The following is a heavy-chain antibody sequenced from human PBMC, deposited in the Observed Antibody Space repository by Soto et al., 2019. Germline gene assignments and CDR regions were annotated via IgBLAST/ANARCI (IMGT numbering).Heavy chain of an antibody. CDR3: ARFGEGSYYDILTGRPRYDY. CDR1: GGSISSGDYF. V-gene: IGHV4-61*08. D-gene: IGHD3-9*01. Sequence: PSETLSLTCTVSGGSISSGDYFWAWIRQPPGKGLEWIGYIYYSGSTNYNPSLKSRVTISVDTSKNQFSLKLSSVTAADTAVYYCARFGEGSYYDILTGRPRYDYWGQGTLVTVSS. J-gene: IGHJ4*02. CDR2: IYYSGST.